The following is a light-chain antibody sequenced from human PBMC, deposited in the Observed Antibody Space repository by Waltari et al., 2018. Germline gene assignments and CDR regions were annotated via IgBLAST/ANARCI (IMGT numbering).Light chain of an antibody. CDR1: RSVSNL. CDR2: ETS. Sequence: WRASRSVSNLVAWYQQKSGKAPKLLIYETSSLRSGVPSRFSGSGSGTEFTLTITSLQPDDFATYYCQQYNDYATWAFGQGTKVEVK. J-gene: IGKJ1*01. CDR3: QQYNDYATWA. V-gene: IGKV1-5*03.